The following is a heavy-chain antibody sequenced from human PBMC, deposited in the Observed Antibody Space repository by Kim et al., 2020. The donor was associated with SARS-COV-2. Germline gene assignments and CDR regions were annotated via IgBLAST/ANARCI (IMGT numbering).Heavy chain of an antibody. CDR1: GYTFTSYA. J-gene: IGHJ4*02. V-gene: IGHV1-3*01. Sequence: ASVKVSCKASGYTFTSYAMHRVRQAPGQRLEWMGWINAGNGNTKYSQKFQGRVTITRDTSASTAYMELSSLRSEDTAVYYCARSEVVITTFDYWGQGTLVTVSS. CDR2: INAGNGNT. D-gene: IGHD3-22*01. CDR3: ARSEVVITTFDY.